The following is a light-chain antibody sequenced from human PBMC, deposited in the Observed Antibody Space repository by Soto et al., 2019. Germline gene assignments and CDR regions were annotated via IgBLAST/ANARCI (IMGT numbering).Light chain of an antibody. Sequence: EIVMTQSPATLSVSPGERATLSCRASQSVSNNVAWYQQKPGQAPRLLILGASTRATGIPARFSGSGSGTDFTLTISRLEPEDFAVYYCQQYGSSPEWTFGQGTKVDIK. J-gene: IGKJ1*01. CDR1: QSVSNN. V-gene: IGKV3-15*01. CDR2: GAS. CDR3: QQYGSSPEWT.